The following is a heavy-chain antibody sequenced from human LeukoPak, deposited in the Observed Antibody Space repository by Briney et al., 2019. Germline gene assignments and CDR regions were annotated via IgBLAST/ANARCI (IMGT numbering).Heavy chain of an antibody. D-gene: IGHD5-24*01. J-gene: IGHJ4*02. V-gene: IGHV4-59*01. CDR1: GGSISSYY. Sequence: NPSETLSLTCTVSGGSISSYYWSWIRQPPGKGLEWIGYIYYSGSTNYNPSLKSRVTISVDTSKNQFSLKLSSVTAADTAVYYCARGRDGYNYNYWGQGTLVTVSS. CDR3: ARGRDGYNYNY. CDR2: IYYSGST.